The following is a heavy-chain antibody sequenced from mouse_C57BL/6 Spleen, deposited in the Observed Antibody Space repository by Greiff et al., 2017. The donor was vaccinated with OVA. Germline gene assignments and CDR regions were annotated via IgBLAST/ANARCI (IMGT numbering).Heavy chain of an antibody. D-gene: IGHD2-14*01. V-gene: IGHV2-5*01. J-gene: IGHJ1*03. CDR2: IWRGGST. CDR3: AKKGEYDEYFDV. CDR1: GFSFTSYG. Sequence: QVQLQQSGPGLVQPSQSLSITCTVSGFSFTSYGVHWVRQSPGKGLEWLGVIWRGGSTDYTAAFMSRLSITKDNSKSQVFFKMNSLQADDTAIYYCAKKGEYDEYFDVWGTGTTVTVSS.